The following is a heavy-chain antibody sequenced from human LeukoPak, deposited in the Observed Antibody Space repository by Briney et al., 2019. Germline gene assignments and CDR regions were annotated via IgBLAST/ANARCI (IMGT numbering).Heavy chain of an antibody. CDR3: AKLSVMITFGGVIDIEAPGSSGDY. CDR1: GVTFSSYA. Sequence: GGSLRLSCAASGVTFSSYAMSWVRQAPGKGLELVSAINGSCGSTSYADSLQGRFTIYRDNPKNTLYLQMNSLRAEDTVVYYCAKLSVMITFGGVIDIEAPGSSGDYWGQGTLVTVSS. CDR2: INGSCGST. D-gene: IGHD3-16*02. J-gene: IGHJ4*02. V-gene: IGHV3-23*01.